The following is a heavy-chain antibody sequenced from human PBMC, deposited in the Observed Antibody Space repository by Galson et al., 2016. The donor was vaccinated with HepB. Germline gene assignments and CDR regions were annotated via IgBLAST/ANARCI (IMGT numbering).Heavy chain of an antibody. CDR3: AKARSRYGSDCIDY. V-gene: IGHV3-30*18. Sequence: SLRLSCAASGFSFSSYGMHWVRQAPGKGLEWLAVISCDGHNKYYGDSVKGRFTISRDNSNNTLYLQVTSLRAEDTAVYYCAKARSRYGSDCIDYWGQGALVTVSS. D-gene: IGHD6-19*01. CDR1: GFSFSSYG. CDR2: ISCDGHNK. J-gene: IGHJ4*02.